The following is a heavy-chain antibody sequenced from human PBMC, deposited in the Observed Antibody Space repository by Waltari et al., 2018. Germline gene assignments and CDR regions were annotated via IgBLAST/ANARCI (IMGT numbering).Heavy chain of an antibody. CDR2: IYYTGST. D-gene: IGHD2-21*02. V-gene: IGHV4-59*01. J-gene: IGHJ5*02. CDR3: ARGGGGDWEWFDP. Sequence: QVQLQESGPSLLKPSETLSLICTVSGGSISCFYWSWVRQPPGKGLDWIGYIYYTGSTNFTPSRKRRVTMAVDTSKNQFSLKLSSVTAADTAFYYCARGGGGDWEWFDPWGQGTLVTVSS. CDR1: GGSISCFY.